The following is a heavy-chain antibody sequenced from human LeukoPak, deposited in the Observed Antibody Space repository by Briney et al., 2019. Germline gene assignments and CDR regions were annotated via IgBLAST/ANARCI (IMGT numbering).Heavy chain of an antibody. CDR3: TRYNNDHFDY. Sequence: GGSLRLSCAGSGFTFGGYGMHWFRQTPGKGLEWVAVIAYDGSRAFYADSVKSRFTISRDNSKNTMSVQMDDLRAEDTAVYYCTRYNNDHFDYWGQGTLVTVSS. D-gene: IGHD1-14*01. V-gene: IGHV3-33*01. J-gene: IGHJ4*02. CDR1: GFTFGGYG. CDR2: IAYDGSRA.